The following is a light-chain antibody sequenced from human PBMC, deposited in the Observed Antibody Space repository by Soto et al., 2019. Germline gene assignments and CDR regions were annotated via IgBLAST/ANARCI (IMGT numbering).Light chain of an antibody. Sequence: QSALTQPASVSGSPGQSITISCSGTSSDVGGYNYVSWYQQKPGKAPKLMIYEASNRPSGVSNRFSGSKSGDTASLTISGLQAEDEADYYCSSFTNTITRYAFGTGTKLTVL. V-gene: IGLV2-14*01. CDR1: SSDVGGYNY. CDR3: SSFTNTITRYA. J-gene: IGLJ1*01. CDR2: EAS.